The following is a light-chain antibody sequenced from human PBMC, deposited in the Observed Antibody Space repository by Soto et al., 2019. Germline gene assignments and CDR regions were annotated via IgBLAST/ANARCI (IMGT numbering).Light chain of an antibody. CDR1: QSISFW. V-gene: IGKV1-5*01. J-gene: IGKJ4*01. CDR2: DAS. CDR3: QQYNSCPLT. Sequence: DIQMTQSPSTLSASVGDRVTITCRASQSISFWLAWYQQKPGSAPNLLIYDASTLGGGVPSRFSGSGSGTEFHRTIRNLQNDDFASYYCQQYNSCPLTFGGGT.